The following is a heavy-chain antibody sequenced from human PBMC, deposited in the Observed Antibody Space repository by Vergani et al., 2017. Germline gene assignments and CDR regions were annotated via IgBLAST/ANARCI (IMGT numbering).Heavy chain of an antibody. J-gene: IGHJ4*02. CDR3: ARGGVLWFGEGFDY. CDR2: ISSSSSYI. D-gene: IGHD3-10*01. V-gene: IGHV3-21*01. Sequence: EVQLVESGGGLVKPGGSLRLSCAASGSTFSSYSMNWVRQAPGKGLEWVSSISSSSSYIYYADSVKGRFTISRDNAKNSLYLQMNSLRAEDTAVYYCARGGVLWFGEGFDYWGQGTLVTVSS. CDR1: GSTFSSYS.